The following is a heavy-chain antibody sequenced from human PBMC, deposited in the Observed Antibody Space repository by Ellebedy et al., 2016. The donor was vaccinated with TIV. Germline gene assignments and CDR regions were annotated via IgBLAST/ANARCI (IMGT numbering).Heavy chain of an antibody. CDR3: ARGESPDYDSSGYYPDY. D-gene: IGHD3-22*01. Sequence: PGGSLRLSCAASGFTFSDYYMSWIRQAPGKGLEWVSYISSSGSTIYYADSVKGRFTISRDNAKNSLYLQMNSLRAAATAVYYCARGESPDYDSSGYYPDYWGQGTLVTVSS. CDR2: ISSSGSTI. CDR1: GFTFSDYY. J-gene: IGHJ4*02. V-gene: IGHV3-11*01.